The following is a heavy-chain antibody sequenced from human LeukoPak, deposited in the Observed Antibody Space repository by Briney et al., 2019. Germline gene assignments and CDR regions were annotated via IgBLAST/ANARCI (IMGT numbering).Heavy chain of an antibody. V-gene: IGHV4-31*03. D-gene: IGHD6-19*01. Sequence: SETLSLTCTVSGGSISSGGYYWSWIRQHPGKGLEWIGYIYYSGSTYYNPSLKSRVTISVDTSKNQFSLKLSSVTAADTAVYYCARDRTGYSSHWFDPWGQGTLVTVSS. CDR1: GGSISSGGYY. CDR3: ARDRTGYSSHWFDP. CDR2: IYYSGST. J-gene: IGHJ5*02.